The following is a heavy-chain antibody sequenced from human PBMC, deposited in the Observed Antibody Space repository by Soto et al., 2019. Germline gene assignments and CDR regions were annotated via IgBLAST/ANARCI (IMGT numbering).Heavy chain of an antibody. V-gene: IGHV1-69*05. D-gene: IGHD3-3*02. CDR1: GGTFGNSA. J-gene: IGHJ6*02. CDR2: IIPIFPTP. CDR3: XXXXXXQQLGGNYYYGIDV. Sequence: QVQLVQSGAEVKKPGSSVTVSCKASGGTFGNSAISWVRQAPGQGLEWMGGIIPIFPTPDYAQKFQGRVTXXXXXXXXXXXXXXXXXXXXXXXVXYXXXXXXXQQLGGNYYYGIDVWGQGTTVTVSS.